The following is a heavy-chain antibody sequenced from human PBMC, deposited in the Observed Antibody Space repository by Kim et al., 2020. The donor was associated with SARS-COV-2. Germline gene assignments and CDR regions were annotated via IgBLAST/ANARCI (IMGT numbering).Heavy chain of an antibody. J-gene: IGHJ4*02. D-gene: IGHD3-22*01. Sequence: SETLSLTCAVYGGSFSGYYWSWIRQPPGKGLEWIGEINHSGSTNYNPSLKSRVTISVDTSKNQFSLKLSSVTAADTAVYYCARVYYYDSSGYSFDYWGQGALVTVSS. CDR2: INHSGST. CDR1: GGSFSGYY. CDR3: ARVYYYDSSGYSFDY. V-gene: IGHV4-34*01.